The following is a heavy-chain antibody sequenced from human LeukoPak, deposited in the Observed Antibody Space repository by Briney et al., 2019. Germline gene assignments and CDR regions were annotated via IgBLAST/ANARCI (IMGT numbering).Heavy chain of an antibody. CDR1: GFTFSSYW. J-gene: IGHJ4*02. Sequence: GGSLRLSCAASGFTFSSYWMSWVRQAPGKGLEWVANIRQDGTEKYYVDSVKGRSTISRDNAKNSLCLQMDSLRAEDTAVYNCARDSSSPATFDYWGQGTLVTVSS. CDR2: IRQDGTEK. D-gene: IGHD6-6*01. V-gene: IGHV3-7*01. CDR3: ARDSSSPATFDY.